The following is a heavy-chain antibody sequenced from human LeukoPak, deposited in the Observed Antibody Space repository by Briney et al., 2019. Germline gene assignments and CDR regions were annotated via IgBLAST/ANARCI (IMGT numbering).Heavy chain of an antibody. CDR1: GYTFTSYD. Sequence: GASVKVSCKASGYTFTSYDINWVRQATGQGLEWMGWMNPNSGNTGYAQKFQGRVTMTRNTSISTAYMELCSLRSEDTAVYYCARSPGRLGELSPWGQGTLVTVSS. D-gene: IGHD3-16*02. CDR2: MNPNSGNT. V-gene: IGHV1-8*01. CDR3: ARSPGRLGELSP. J-gene: IGHJ5*02.